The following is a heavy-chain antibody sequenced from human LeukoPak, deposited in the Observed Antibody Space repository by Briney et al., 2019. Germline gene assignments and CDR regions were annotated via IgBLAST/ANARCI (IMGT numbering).Heavy chain of an antibody. D-gene: IGHD4-17*01. Sequence: GGSLRLSCAASGFTFSSHALHWVRQAPGKGLEWVAVISYDSSNEWYRDSVKSRFTISRDNSRSTLFLQMNRLTPEDTAVYYCARDHPIYGVWSDPWGQGTLVTVSS. CDR3: ARDHPIYGVWSDP. V-gene: IGHV3-30-3*01. J-gene: IGHJ5*02. CDR2: ISYDSSNE. CDR1: GFTFSSHA.